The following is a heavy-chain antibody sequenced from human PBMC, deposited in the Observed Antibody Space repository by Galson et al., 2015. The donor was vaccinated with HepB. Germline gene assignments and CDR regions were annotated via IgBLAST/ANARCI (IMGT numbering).Heavy chain of an antibody. CDR2: IWYDETNK. Sequence: SLRLSCAASGFTFSTYDMHWVRQTPGKGLEWVALIWYDETNKYYADSVKGRFTISRDNSKNTLYLQMNSLRADDTAVYYCVRGGGGDLYYFDYWGQGTLVTVSS. CDR3: VRGGGGDLYYFDY. J-gene: IGHJ4*02. V-gene: IGHV3-33*01. D-gene: IGHD4-17*01. CDR1: GFTFSTYD.